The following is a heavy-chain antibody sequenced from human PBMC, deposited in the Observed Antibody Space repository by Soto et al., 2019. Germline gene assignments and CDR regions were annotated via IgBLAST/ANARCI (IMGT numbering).Heavy chain of an antibody. V-gene: IGHV5-51*01. Sequence: GESLKISCKGSGYSFTSYWIGWVRQMPGKGLEWMGIIYPGDSDTRYSPSFQGQVTISADKSISTAYLQWSSLKASDTAMYYCARHARVLSDYCYYYGMDVWGQGTTVTVSS. J-gene: IGHJ6*02. CDR1: GYSFTSYW. D-gene: IGHD2-8*01. CDR2: IYPGDSDT. CDR3: ARHARVLSDYCYYYGMDV.